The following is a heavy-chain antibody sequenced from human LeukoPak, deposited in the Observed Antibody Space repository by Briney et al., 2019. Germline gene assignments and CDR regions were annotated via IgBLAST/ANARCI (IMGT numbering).Heavy chain of an antibody. D-gene: IGHD3-10*01. V-gene: IGHV1-69*01. CDR1: GGTFSSYA. J-gene: IGHJ4*02. CDR2: IIPIFGTA. CDR3: ARGPLNYYGSGSYYNEGY. Sequence: AASVKVSCKASGGTFSSYAISWVRQAPGQGLEWMGGIIPIFGTANYAQKFQGRVTITADASTSTAYMELSSLRSEDTAVYYCARGPLNYYGSGSYYNEGYWGQGTLVTVSS.